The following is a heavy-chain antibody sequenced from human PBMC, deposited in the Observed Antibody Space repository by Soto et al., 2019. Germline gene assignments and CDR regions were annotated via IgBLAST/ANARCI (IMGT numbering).Heavy chain of an antibody. J-gene: IGHJ6*02. CDR3: ARDLSDIVVVVAATYSYYGMDV. CDR2: ISYDGSNK. D-gene: IGHD2-15*01. V-gene: IGHV3-30-3*01. Sequence: GGSLRLSCAASGFTFSSYAMHWVRQAPGKGLEWVAVISYDGSNKYYADSVKGRFTISRDNSKNTLYLQMNSLRAEDTAVYYCARDLSDIVVVVAATYSYYGMDVWGQGTTVTVSS. CDR1: GFTFSSYA.